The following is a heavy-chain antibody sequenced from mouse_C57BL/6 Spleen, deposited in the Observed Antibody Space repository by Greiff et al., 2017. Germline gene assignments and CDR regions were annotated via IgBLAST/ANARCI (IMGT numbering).Heavy chain of an antibody. V-gene: IGHV1-69*01. Sequence: VQLKQPGAELVMPGASVKLSCKASGYTFTSYWMHWVKQRPGQGLEWIGEIDPSDSYTNYNQKFKGKSTLTVDKSSSTAYMQLSSLTSEDSAVYYCARRGTAQAIAYWGQGTLVTVSA. D-gene: IGHD3-2*02. CDR3: ARRGTAQAIAY. J-gene: IGHJ3*01. CDR1: GYTFTSYW. CDR2: IDPSDSYT.